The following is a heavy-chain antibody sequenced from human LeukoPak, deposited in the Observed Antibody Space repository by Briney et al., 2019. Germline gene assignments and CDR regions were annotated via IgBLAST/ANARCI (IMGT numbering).Heavy chain of an antibody. V-gene: IGHV3-30*02. Sequence: GGSLRLSCAASGFTFSSYGMHWVRQAPGKGLEWVAFIRYDGSNKYYADSVKGRFTISRDNSKNTLYLQMNSLRAEDTAVYYCAKDDASHSSGWYDSYWGQGTLVTVSS. D-gene: IGHD6-19*01. CDR3: AKDDASHSSGWYDSY. CDR1: GFTFSSYG. J-gene: IGHJ4*02. CDR2: IRYDGSNK.